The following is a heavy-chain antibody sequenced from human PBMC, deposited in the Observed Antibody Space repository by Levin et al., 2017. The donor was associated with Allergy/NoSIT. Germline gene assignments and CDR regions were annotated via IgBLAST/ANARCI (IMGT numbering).Heavy chain of an antibody. V-gene: IGHV4-59*01. CDR3: ARDRVVASSGTYYYYGMAV. CDR1: GASISSYH. Sequence: SETLSLTCIVSGASISSYHWSWIRQPPGKGLEWIGYIYYSGSTNYNPSLKSRVTMSVDTSRNQFSLTLNSVTAADTAVYYCARDRVVASSGTYYYYGMAVWGKGTTVTVSS. D-gene: IGHD2-15*01. CDR2: IYYSGST. J-gene: IGHJ6*04.